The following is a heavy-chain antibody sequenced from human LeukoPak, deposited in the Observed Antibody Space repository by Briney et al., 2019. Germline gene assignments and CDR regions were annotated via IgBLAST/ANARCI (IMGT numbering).Heavy chain of an antibody. J-gene: IGHJ4*02. D-gene: IGHD6-6*01. CDR2: IYYSGSI. V-gene: IGHV4-59*01. CDR1: GGSMNLYY. CDR3: ARGGVSSRSSQFYFDS. Sequence: KTSETLSLTCTVSGGSMNLYYWNWIRQPPGKELEWIGLIYYSGSINYHPSLESRVTISVDTSKNQFSLRLNSVTAADTAVYYCARGGVSSRSSQFYFDSWGQGVLVTVSS.